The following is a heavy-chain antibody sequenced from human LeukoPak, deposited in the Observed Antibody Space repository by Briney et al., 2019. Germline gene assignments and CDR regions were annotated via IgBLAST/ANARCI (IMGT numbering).Heavy chain of an antibody. CDR1: GFTFSSYA. V-gene: IGHV3-23*01. J-gene: IGHJ4*02. CDR2: ISGSGGST. Sequence: GGSLRLSCAASGFTFSSYAMSWVRQAPGKGLEWVSAISGSGGSTYYADSVKGRFTISRDNSKNTLYLQMNSLRAEDTAVYYCAKDGAYYDFWGGYRHEHPYYFDYWGQGTLVTVSS. CDR3: AKDGAYYDFWGGYRHEHPYYFDY. D-gene: IGHD3-3*01.